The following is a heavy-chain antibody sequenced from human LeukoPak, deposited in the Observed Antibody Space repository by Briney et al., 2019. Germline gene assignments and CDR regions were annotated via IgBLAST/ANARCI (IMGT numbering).Heavy chain of an antibody. CDR2: VDPEDGET. CDR1: GYTFTDYY. D-gene: IGHD4-17*01. J-gene: IGHJ4*02. CDR3: ARDKNPTVTSGY. V-gene: IGHV1-69-2*01. Sequence: GASVKVSCKASGYTFTDYYMHWVQQAPGKGLEWMGRVDPEDGETIYAEEFQGRVTITADTSTDTAYMELSSLRSEDTAVYYCARDKNPTVTSGYWGQGTLVTVSS.